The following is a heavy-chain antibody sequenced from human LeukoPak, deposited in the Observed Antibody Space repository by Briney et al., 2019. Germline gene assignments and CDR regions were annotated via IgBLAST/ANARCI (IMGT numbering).Heavy chain of an antibody. CDR3: AKVPPKNDFWSGYYITYFDY. CDR1: GFTFSSYA. Sequence: AGGSLRLSCAASGFTFSSYAMSWVRQAPGKGLEWVSAISGSGGSTYYADSVKGRFTISRDNSKNTLYLQMNSLRAEDTAVYYCAKVPPKNDFWSGYYITYFDYWGQGTLVTVSS. D-gene: IGHD3-3*01. V-gene: IGHV3-23*01. CDR2: ISGSGGST. J-gene: IGHJ4*02.